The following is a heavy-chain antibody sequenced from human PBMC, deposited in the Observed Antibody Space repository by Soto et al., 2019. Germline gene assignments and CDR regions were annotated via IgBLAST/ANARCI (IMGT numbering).Heavy chain of an antibody. CDR3: ARMESFGSLNWFDP. Sequence: ASVKVSCKASGYTFTNNDVSWVRQATGQGLEWMGWMNPGSGDTGYAQKFQGRVTMTRDISIATAYMGLNSLTSEDTAIYYCARMESFGSLNWFDPWGQGTLVTVSS. CDR1: GYTFTNND. J-gene: IGHJ5*02. D-gene: IGHD5-18*01. CDR2: MNPGSGDT. V-gene: IGHV1-8*01.